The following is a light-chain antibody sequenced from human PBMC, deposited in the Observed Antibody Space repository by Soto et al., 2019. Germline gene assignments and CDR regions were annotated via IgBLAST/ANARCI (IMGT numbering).Light chain of an antibody. CDR3: QQSYSSPWT. J-gene: IGKJ1*01. CDR2: SAS. CDR1: QIISSS. Sequence: IQITQSPFPLSAFLGERVTLTFRTSQIISSSLNWYQQKPGKAPKLLIYSASSLQSGVPSRFSGSGSGADFTLTISSLQPEDFATYYCQQSYSSPWTFGQGTKVDIK. V-gene: IGKV1-39*01.